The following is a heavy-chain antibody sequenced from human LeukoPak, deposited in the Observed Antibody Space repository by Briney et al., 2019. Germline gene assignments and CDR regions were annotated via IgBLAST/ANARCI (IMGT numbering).Heavy chain of an antibody. CDR2: INHSGST. CDR1: GGSFSGYY. D-gene: IGHD5-12*01. J-gene: IGHJ5*02. V-gene: IGHV4-34*01. CDR3: ARTGPRQKWLRLPSNWFDP. Sequence: PSETLSLTCAVYGGSFSGYYWSWIRQPPGKGLEWIGEINHSGSTNYNPSLKSRVTISVDTSKNQFSLKLSSVTAADTAVYYCARTGPRQKWLRLPSNWFDPWGQGTLVTVSS.